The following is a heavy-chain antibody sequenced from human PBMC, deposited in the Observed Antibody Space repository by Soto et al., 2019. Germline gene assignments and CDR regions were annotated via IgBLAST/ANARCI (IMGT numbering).Heavy chain of an antibody. CDR3: ARWWMYAPRFDP. CDR1: GGSISSGGYS. J-gene: IGHJ5*02. D-gene: IGHD2-8*01. Sequence: QLQLQESGSGLVKPSQTLSLTCAVSGGSISSGGYSWSWIRQPPGKGLEWIGYIYHSGSTYYNPSLESRVTISVDRSTNQFSLKLSSVTAADPDVYYCARWWMYAPRFDPWCQGTLVTVST. V-gene: IGHV4-30-2*01. CDR2: IYHSGST.